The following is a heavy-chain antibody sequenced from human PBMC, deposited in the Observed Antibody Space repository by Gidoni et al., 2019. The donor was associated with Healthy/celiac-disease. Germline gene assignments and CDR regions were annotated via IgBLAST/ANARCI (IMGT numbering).Heavy chain of an antibody. Sequence: QLQLVQPGAAVKKPGASVKVSCKVSGDTLTELSMHWVQQAPGKGLVWMGGFDPEDGGTIYAQKCQGRVTMTEDTSTDTAYMELSSLRSEDTAVYYCATYRDGSYTNYYYGMDVWGQGTTVTVSS. CDR2: FDPEDGGT. D-gene: IGHD1-26*01. CDR3: ATYRDGSYTNYYYGMDV. CDR1: GDTLTELS. J-gene: IGHJ6*02. V-gene: IGHV1-24*01.